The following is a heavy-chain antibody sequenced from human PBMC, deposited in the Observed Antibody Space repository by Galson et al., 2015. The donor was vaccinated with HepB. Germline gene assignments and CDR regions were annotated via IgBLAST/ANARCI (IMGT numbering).Heavy chain of an antibody. CDR2: ISNDGRNK. Sequence: SLRLSCAASGFTFSMYGMHWVRQAPGKGLEWVALISNDGRNKYYVESVKGRFTISRDNSKNTLSLQMNSLRAEDTAVYYCAKDRKLWFGELHVLPRPSYYNYGMDVWGQGTTVTVSS. CDR3: AKDRKLWFGELHVLPRPSYYNYGMDV. D-gene: IGHD3-10*01. CDR1: GFTFSMYG. J-gene: IGHJ6*02. V-gene: IGHV3-30*18.